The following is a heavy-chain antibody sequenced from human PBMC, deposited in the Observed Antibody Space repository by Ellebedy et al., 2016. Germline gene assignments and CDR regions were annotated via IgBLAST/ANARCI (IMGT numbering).Heavy chain of an antibody. Sequence: SETLSLXCTVSGGSISSYYWSWIRQPAGKGLEWIGRIYTSGSTNYNPSLKSRVTISVDTSKNQFSLKLSSVTAADTAVYYCARGRERWLQFAYFDYWGQGTLVTVSS. CDR2: IYTSGST. D-gene: IGHD5-24*01. CDR3: ARGRERWLQFAYFDY. V-gene: IGHV4-4*07. J-gene: IGHJ4*02. CDR1: GGSISSYY.